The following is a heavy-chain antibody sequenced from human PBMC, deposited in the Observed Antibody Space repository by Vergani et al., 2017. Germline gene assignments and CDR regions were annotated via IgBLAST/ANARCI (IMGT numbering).Heavy chain of an antibody. Sequence: QVQLVESGGGVVQPGRSLRLSCAASGFTFSSYAMHWVRQAPGKGLEWVAVISYDGSNKYYADSVKERFTISRDNSKNTLYLQMNSLRAEDTAVYYCARDRRITMIVGIDYWGQGTLVTVSS. CDR2: ISYDGSNK. CDR3: ARDRRITMIVGIDY. V-gene: IGHV3-30-3*01. J-gene: IGHJ4*02. D-gene: IGHD3-22*01. CDR1: GFTFSSYA.